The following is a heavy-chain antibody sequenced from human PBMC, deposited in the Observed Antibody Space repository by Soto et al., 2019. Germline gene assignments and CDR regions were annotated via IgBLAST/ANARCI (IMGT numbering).Heavy chain of an antibody. D-gene: IGHD2-8*01. J-gene: IGHJ6*02. Sequence: ASVKVSCKTSGYTFTNYYMHWVRQAPGQGLEWMGRIRCCGGETTYAQRVLGRVTMTIDTSTNTAYMEVRSLTSEDTAVYYCAKNGQPPYYYYGMDVWGQGTTVTVSS. CDR3: AKNGQPPYYYYGMDV. CDR1: GYTFTNYY. V-gene: IGHV1-46*01. CDR2: IRCCGGET.